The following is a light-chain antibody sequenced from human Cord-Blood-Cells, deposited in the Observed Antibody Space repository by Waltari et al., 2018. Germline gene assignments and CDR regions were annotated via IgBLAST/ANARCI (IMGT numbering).Light chain of an antibody. CDR1: SANFGSHY. Sequence: SVLTQPPSASGTPGQRVTISCSGSSANFGSHYVYWYQQLPGTAPKLLIYRNNQRPSGVPDRFSGSKSGTSASLAISGLRSEDEADYYCAAWDDSLSGWVFGGGTKLTVL. CDR3: AAWDDSLSGWV. V-gene: IGLV1-47*01. CDR2: RNN. J-gene: IGLJ3*02.